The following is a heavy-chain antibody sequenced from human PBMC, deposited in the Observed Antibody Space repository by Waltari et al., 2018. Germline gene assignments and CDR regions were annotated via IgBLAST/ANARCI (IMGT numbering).Heavy chain of an antibody. Sequence: QVQLVQSGAEVKKPGASVKVSCKASGYTFTGYYMHWVRQAPGPGLEWMGWINPNSGGTNYAQKFQGRVTMTRDTSISTAYMELSRLRSDDTAVYYCARDGRYITMVRGSWGWFDPWGQGTLVTVSS. CDR1: GYTFTGYY. CDR2: INPNSGGT. V-gene: IGHV1-2*02. CDR3: ARDGRYITMVRGSWGWFDP. J-gene: IGHJ5*02. D-gene: IGHD3-10*01.